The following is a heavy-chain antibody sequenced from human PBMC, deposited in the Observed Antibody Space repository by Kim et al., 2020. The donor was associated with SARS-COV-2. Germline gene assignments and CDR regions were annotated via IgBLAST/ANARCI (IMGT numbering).Heavy chain of an antibody. V-gene: IGHV4-39*01. D-gene: IGHD1-1*01. CDR3: ARHVGLERRNYYGIDV. Sequence: SETLSLTCTVSGGSISSSSYYWGWIRQPPGKGLEWIGSIYYSGSTYYNPSLKSRVTISVDTSKNQFSLKLSSVTAADTAVYYCARHVGLERRNYYGIDVWGQGTTVTVSS. CDR1: GGSISSSSYY. J-gene: IGHJ6*02. CDR2: IYYSGST.